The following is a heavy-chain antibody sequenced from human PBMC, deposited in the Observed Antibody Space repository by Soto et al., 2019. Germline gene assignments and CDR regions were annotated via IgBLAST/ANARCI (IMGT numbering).Heavy chain of an antibody. Sequence: GGSLRLSCAASGFTFSSYGMHWVRQAPGKGLEWVAVISYDGSNKYYADSVKGRFTISRDNSKNTLYLQMNSLRAEDTAVYYCAYGGPGEQLGYYYGMDVWGQGTTVTVSS. CDR3: AYGGPGEQLGYYYGMDV. CDR1: GFTFSSYG. CDR2: ISYDGSNK. J-gene: IGHJ6*02. D-gene: IGHD6-6*01. V-gene: IGHV3-30*03.